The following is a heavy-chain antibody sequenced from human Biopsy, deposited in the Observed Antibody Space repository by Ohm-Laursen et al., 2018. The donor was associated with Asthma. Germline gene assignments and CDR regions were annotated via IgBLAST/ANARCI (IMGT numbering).Heavy chain of an antibody. Sequence: SSLRLSCTASGFTFGSYGLHWVRQAPGKGLEWVADIWFDGSNKHYADSVKGRFTISRDNSKNTLYLQMNSLRAEDTALYYCGRERSYMVDYWGQGTLAIVST. CDR2: IWFDGSNK. J-gene: IGHJ4*02. D-gene: IGHD3-10*01. CDR3: GRERSYMVDY. V-gene: IGHV3-33*01. CDR1: GFTFGSYG.